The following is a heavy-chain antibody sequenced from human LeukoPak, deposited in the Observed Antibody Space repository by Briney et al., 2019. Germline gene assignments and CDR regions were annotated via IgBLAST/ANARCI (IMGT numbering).Heavy chain of an antibody. D-gene: IGHD5-18*01. V-gene: IGHV1-18*01. J-gene: IGHJ6*02. CDR3: ARGYSYGSDYYYGMDV. CDR2: ISGYNGNT. CDR1: GYXFTSYA. Sequence: GASVKVSCKASGYXFTSYAISWVRQAPGQGLEWMGLISGYNGNTKYAQKVQGRVTMTTDTSTRTAYMELRSLRSDYTAVYYCARGYSYGSDYYYGMDVWGQGTTVTVSS.